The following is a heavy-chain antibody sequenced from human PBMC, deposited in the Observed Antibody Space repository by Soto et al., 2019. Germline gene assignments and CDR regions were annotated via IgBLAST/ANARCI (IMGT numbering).Heavy chain of an antibody. V-gene: IGHV4-59*08. CDR3: ARRYGSCFDY. CDR1: GGSISSYY. D-gene: IGHD5-18*01. Sequence: SDTLSLTCTVAGGSISSYYWIWIRQPPGKGLEWIGYIYYSGSTNYNPSLKSRVTISVDTSKNQFSLKLSSVTAADSAVYYSARRYGSCFDYWGQGTLVTVS. J-gene: IGHJ4*02. CDR2: IYYSGST.